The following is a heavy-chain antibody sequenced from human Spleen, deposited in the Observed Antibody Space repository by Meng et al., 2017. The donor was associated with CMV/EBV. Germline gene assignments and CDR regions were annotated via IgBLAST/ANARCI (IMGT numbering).Heavy chain of an antibody. CDR1: GGTFSSYT. Sequence: VQSGGGVKKPGSLVKVSCKASGGTFSSYTSSWVRQAPGQGLEWMGRIIPILGIANYAQKFQGRVTITADKSTSTAYMELSSLRSEDTAVYYCARDEGGWLTAPDYWAREPWSPSPQ. CDR3: ARDEGGWLTAPDY. CDR2: IIPILGIA. D-gene: IGHD5-24*01. J-gene: IGHJ4*02. V-gene: IGHV1-69*08.